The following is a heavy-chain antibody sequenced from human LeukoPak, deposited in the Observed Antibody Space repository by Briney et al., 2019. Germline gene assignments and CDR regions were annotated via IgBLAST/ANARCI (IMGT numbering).Heavy chain of an antibody. D-gene: IGHD6-13*01. CDR2: IKSNNAGGTT. CDR3: TIEEYSSSWYAAVDV. CDR1: GFTFSNAW. J-gene: IGHJ6*02. V-gene: IGHV3-15*01. Sequence: KAGGSLRLSCVASGFTFSNAWMSWLRQAPGMGLEWVGRIKSNNAGGTTDYAAPVKGRFTISREDSESTLYLHMNSLKIEDTAMYFCTIEEYSSSWYAAVDVWGQGTTVTVSS.